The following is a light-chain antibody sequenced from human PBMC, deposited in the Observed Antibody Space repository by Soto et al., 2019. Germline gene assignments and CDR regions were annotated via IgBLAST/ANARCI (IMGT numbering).Light chain of an antibody. J-gene: IGKJ1*01. Sequence: VLSQSPAILSLSPGQRATLSCRTRETVSEDQLAWYQQKPGQAPRLVIFAVSIRAPGIPDRFSGSGSGTDFTLTINRLEREDFAVYYCQQYGSSRWTFGQGTKVDIK. CDR2: AVS. V-gene: IGKV3-20*01. CDR3: QQYGSSRWT. CDR1: ETVSEDQ.